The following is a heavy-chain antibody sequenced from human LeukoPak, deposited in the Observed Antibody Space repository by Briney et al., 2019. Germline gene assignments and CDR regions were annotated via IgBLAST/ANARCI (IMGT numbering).Heavy chain of an antibody. CDR2: INPNSGGT. Sequence: ASVKVSCKASGYTFTGYYMHWVRQAPGQGLEWMGWINPNSGGTNYAQKFQGRVTMTRDTSISTAYMELSRLRSDDTAVYYCARTPCSGGSCYSPWFDPWGQGTLVTVSS. CDR3: ARTPCSGGSCYSPWFDP. D-gene: IGHD2-15*01. V-gene: IGHV1-2*02. J-gene: IGHJ5*02. CDR1: GYTFTGYY.